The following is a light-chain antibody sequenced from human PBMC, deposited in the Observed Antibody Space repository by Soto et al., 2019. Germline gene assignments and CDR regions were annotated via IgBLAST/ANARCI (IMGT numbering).Light chain of an antibody. V-gene: IGLV2-14*01. CDR2: DVS. CDR3: CSYATSSTLDVV. CDR1: SSDVGGYNY. J-gene: IGLJ2*01. Sequence: QSALTQPASVSGSPGQSITISCTGTSSDVGGYNYVSWYQQHPGKAPKFMIYDVSNRPSGVSNRFSGSKSGNTASLTISGLQAEDEADYYCCSYATSSTLDVVFGGGTKLTVL.